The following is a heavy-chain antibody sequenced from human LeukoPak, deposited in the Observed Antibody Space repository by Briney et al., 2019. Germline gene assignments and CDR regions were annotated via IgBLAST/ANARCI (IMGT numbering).Heavy chain of an antibody. V-gene: IGHV1-46*01. J-gene: IGHJ5*02. CDR1: GYRFTKFY. CDR2: MSPNGDST. Sequence: ASVKVSCTASGYRFTKFYMHWVRQAPGHGLEWMGLMSPNGDSTLYSQKFQGRVTMTRDTSTSTDYMELSSLRSEDTAVYYCARDNSDTVKGECSGACYWWFDPWGQGTLVTVSS. D-gene: IGHD6-19*01. CDR3: ARDNSDTVKGECSGACYWWFDP.